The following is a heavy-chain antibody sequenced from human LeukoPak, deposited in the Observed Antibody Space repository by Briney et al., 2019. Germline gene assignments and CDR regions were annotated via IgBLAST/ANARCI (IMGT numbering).Heavy chain of an antibody. Sequence: SDPLSLTCTVSGGSISSYYWSWIRQPPGKGLEWIGYISYSGSTDYKPSPKSRVTISLDTSKNQLPLRLSSVTAAGTAEYYCARETRLHSGSYSNDAFDIWGQGTMVTVSS. D-gene: IGHD1-26*01. CDR3: ARETRLHSGSYSNDAFDI. V-gene: IGHV4-59*01. CDR1: GGSISSYY. J-gene: IGHJ3*02. CDR2: ISYSGST.